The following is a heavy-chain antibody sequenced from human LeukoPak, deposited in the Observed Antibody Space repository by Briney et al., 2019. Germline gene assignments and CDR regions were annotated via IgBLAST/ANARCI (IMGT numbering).Heavy chain of an antibody. J-gene: IGHJ5*02. Sequence: SVKVSCKASGGTFSSYAISWVRQAPGQGLEWMGRIIPILGIANYAQKFQGRVTITADRSTSTAYMELSSLRSEDTAVYYCARGNDYYGSSDNTNWFDPWGQGSLVTVSS. CDR3: ARGNDYYGSSDNTNWFDP. V-gene: IGHV1-69*04. D-gene: IGHD3-3*01. CDR2: IIPILGIA. CDR1: GGTFSSYA.